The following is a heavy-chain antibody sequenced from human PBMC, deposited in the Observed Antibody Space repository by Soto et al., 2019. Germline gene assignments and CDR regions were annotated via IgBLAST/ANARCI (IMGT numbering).Heavy chain of an antibody. CDR3: ARLVRGSNIDYYHYIDV. V-gene: IGHV1-18*01. D-gene: IGHD3-10*01. CDR1: GYSFTSHG. J-gene: IGHJ6*03. Sequence: QVQLVQSGAEVKKPGASVKVSCKASGYSFTSHGISWVRQAPGQGLEWMGWISANSGDTNYEQKLQGRVTVTTDTTTSTAYLELRSLRSEDTAVYYCARLVRGSNIDYYHYIDVWGKGTTVTVS. CDR2: ISANSGDT.